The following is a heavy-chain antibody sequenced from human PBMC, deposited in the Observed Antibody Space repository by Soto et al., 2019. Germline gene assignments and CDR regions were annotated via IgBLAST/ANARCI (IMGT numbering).Heavy chain of an antibody. J-gene: IGHJ3*02. V-gene: IGHV1-2*02. CDR2: INPNSGGI. D-gene: IGHD1-26*01. CDR1: GYTFTGYY. CDR3: ARDRVVGAQRGDAFGI. Sequence: ASVKVSCKASGYTFTGYYMHWVRQAPGQGLEWMGWINPNSGGINYAQKFQGRVTMTRDTSISTAYMELSRLRSDDTAVYYCARDRVVGAQRGDAFGIWSQVPMVTVSS.